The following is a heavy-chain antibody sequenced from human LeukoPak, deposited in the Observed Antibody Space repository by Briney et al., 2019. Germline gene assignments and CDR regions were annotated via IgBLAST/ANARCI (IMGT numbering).Heavy chain of an antibody. V-gene: IGHV3-9*01. CDR2: ISWNSGSI. J-gene: IGHJ4*02. D-gene: IGHD3-9*01. CDR3: AILGILTGRYFDY. CDR1: GFTFDDYA. Sequence: GRSLRLSCAASGFTFDDYAMHWVRQAPGKGLEWVSGISWNSGSIGYADSVKGRFTISRDNAKNSLYLQMNSLRAEDTAVYYCAILGILTGRYFDYWGQGTLVTVSS.